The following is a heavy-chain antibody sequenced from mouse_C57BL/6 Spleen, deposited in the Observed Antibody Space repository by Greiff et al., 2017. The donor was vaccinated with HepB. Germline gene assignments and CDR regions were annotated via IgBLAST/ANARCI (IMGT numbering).Heavy chain of an antibody. Sequence: EVKVVESGGGLVQPGGSMKLSCAASGFTFSDAWMDWVRQSPEKGLEWVAEIRNKANNHATYYAESVKGRFTISRDDSKSSVYLQMNSLRAEDTGIYYCTRRYYYGSSYSWFAYWGQGTLVTVSA. CDR3: TRRYYYGSSYSWFAY. CDR2: IRNKANNHAT. V-gene: IGHV6-6*01. J-gene: IGHJ3*01. CDR1: GFTFSDAW. D-gene: IGHD1-1*01.